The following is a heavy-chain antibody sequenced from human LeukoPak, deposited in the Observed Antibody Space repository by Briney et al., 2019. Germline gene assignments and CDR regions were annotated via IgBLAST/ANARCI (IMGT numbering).Heavy chain of an antibody. D-gene: IGHD2-2*01. CDR2: VHDSAGT. Sequence: SETLSLTCTVSGGSINKYYWSWIRQSPGKGLEWLGYVHDSAGTIYNPSLKSRVTISVGTSKTQFSLKVTSVTTADTAVYYCARALSGYCSSTSCQSGWFDPWGQGTLVTVSS. CDR3: ARALSGYCSSTSCQSGWFDP. J-gene: IGHJ5*02. V-gene: IGHV4-59*01. CDR1: GGSINKYY.